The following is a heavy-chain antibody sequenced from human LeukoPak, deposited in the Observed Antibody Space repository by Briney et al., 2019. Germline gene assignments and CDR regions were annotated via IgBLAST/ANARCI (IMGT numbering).Heavy chain of an antibody. CDR1: GFTFSSYA. Sequence: TGGSLRLSCAASGFTFSSYAMSWVRQAPGKGLEWVSAISGSGDYTYYPDSVKGRFTISRDNSKNTLYLRMNSLRVEDTAVYYCAAQKRGTRRPYYFDYWGQGTLVSVSS. D-gene: IGHD3-10*01. CDR3: AAQKRGTRRPYYFDY. V-gene: IGHV3-23*01. CDR2: ISGSGDYT. J-gene: IGHJ4*02.